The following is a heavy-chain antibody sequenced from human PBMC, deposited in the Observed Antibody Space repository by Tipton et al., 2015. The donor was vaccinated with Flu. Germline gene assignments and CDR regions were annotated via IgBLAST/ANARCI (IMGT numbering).Heavy chain of an antibody. CDR3: ARGLSSGWYSAGYFDY. CDR1: GGSISSGGAY. D-gene: IGHD6-19*01. J-gene: IGHJ4*02. CDR2: FYTSGGT. V-gene: IGHV4-61*02. Sequence: TLSLTCNVSGGSISSGGAYWSWIRQPAGKGLEWIGRFYTSGGTKYNPSLNSRVSISVDTSKNQFSLRLNSVTAADTAVYYCARGLSSGWYSAGYFDYWGQGIRVSVSS.